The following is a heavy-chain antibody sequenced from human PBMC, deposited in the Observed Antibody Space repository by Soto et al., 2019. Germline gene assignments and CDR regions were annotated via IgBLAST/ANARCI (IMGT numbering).Heavy chain of an antibody. CDR2: IYSGGST. CDR1: GFTVSYNY. CDR3: ASPGSGGWFDP. Sequence: PVGSLRLSCAGSGFTVSYNYMSWVRQAPGKGLEWVSVIYSGGSTYYADSVKGRFTLSRDNSKNTLYLQMNSLRVEDTAVYYCASPGSGGWFDPWGQGTLVTVSS. V-gene: IGHV3-53*01. J-gene: IGHJ5*02. D-gene: IGHD3-10*01.